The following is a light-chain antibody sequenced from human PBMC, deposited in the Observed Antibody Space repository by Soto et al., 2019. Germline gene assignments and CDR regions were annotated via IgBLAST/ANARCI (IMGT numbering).Light chain of an antibody. CDR2: GAS. V-gene: IGKV3-20*01. Sequence: EIVLTQSPGTLSLSPGERATLSCWASQSVSSSYLAWYQQKPGQAPRLLIYGASSRATGTPDRFSGSGSGTDFTLTISRLEPEDFAVYYCQQYGSSPLLTFGGGTKVEI. CDR3: QQYGSSPLLT. CDR1: QSVSSSY. J-gene: IGKJ4*01.